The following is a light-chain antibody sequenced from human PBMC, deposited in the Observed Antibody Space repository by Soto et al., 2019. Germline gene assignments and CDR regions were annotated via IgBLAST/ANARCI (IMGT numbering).Light chain of an antibody. V-gene: IGLV2-23*02. J-gene: IGLJ3*02. CDR2: EVT. CDR3: CFSAGRSNWV. CDR1: NADIGNFNL. Sequence: QSALTQPASVSGSPGQSITISCTGTNADIGNFNLVSWYQQHPGKAPKIIIYEVTERPSGVSNRCSGSKSGRTASLKISGLQAEDEDDYYCCFSAGRSNWVFGGGTMLTVL.